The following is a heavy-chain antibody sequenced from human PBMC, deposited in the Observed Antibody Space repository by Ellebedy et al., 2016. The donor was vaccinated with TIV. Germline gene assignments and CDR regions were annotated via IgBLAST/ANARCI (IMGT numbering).Heavy chain of an antibody. CDR2: IHYSGST. CDR1: DGSTSGYY. D-gene: IGHD5-12*01. J-gene: IGHJ4*02. CDR3: ARGTATIITRPFDS. Sequence: MPSETLSLTCTVSDGSTSGYYWSWIRQPPGKGLEWIGYIHYSGSTSYNPSLKSRVSISPDTPTGHFSLILSSVTAADTALYYCARGTATIITRPFDSWGQGTLVTVSS. V-gene: IGHV4-59*08.